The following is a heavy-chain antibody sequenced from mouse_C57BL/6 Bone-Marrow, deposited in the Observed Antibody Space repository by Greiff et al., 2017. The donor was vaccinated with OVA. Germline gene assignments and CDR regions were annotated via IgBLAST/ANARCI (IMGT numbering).Heavy chain of an antibody. J-gene: IGHJ3*01. CDR3: ASRDGNYAWFAY. CDR2: IYPGSGST. D-gene: IGHD2-1*01. Sequence: VQLQQPGAELVKPGASVKMSCKASGYTFTSYWITWVKQRPGQGLEWIGDIYPGSGSTNYNEKFKSKATLTVDTSSSTAYMQLSSLTSEDSAVYYCASRDGNYAWFAYWGQGTLVTVSA. CDR1: GYTFTSYW. V-gene: IGHV1-55*01.